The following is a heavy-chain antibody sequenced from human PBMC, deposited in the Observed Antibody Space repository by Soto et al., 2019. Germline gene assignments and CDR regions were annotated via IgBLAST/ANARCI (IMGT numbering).Heavy chain of an antibody. CDR3: ARRRYYYFGSGYYGYPGSFVI. V-gene: IGHV4-39*01. CDR2: IYYSGST. D-gene: IGHD3-3*01. CDR1: GGSISSSSYY. Sequence: QLQLQESGPGLVKPSETLSLTCTVSGGSISSSSYYWGWIRQPPGKGLEWIGSIYYSGSTYYNPSLKSRVTISVDTSTNQFSLKLSSVTAADTAVYYCARRRYYYFGSGYYGYPGSFVIWGQGTMVTVSS. J-gene: IGHJ3*02.